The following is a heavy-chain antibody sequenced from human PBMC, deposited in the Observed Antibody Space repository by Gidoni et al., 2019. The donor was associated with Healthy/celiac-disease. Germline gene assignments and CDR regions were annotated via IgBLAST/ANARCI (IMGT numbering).Heavy chain of an antibody. CDR2: IYYSGST. CDR3: ARLPYPTIFLGAFDI. Sequence: QVQLQESGPGLVKPSQTLSLTCTVSGGSISSGGYYWSWIRQHPGKGLEWIGYIYYSGSTYYNPSLKSRVTISVDTSKNQFSLKLSSVTAADTAVYYCARLPYPTIFLGAFDIWGQGTMVTVSS. V-gene: IGHV4-31*03. D-gene: IGHD3-3*01. CDR1: GGSISSGGYY. J-gene: IGHJ3*02.